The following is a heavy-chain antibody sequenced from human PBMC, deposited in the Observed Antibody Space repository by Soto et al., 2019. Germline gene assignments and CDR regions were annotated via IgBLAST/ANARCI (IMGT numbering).Heavy chain of an antibody. Sequence: GGSLRLSCAASGFTFSSYSMNWVRQAPGKGLEWVSSISSSSSYIYYADSVKGRFTISRDNAKNSLYLQMNILRAEDTAVYYCARDKVASYYYGMDVWGQRTTVTVSS. CDR2: ISSSSSYI. V-gene: IGHV3-21*01. CDR3: ARDKVASYYYGMDV. D-gene: IGHD5-12*01. CDR1: GFTFSSYS. J-gene: IGHJ6*02.